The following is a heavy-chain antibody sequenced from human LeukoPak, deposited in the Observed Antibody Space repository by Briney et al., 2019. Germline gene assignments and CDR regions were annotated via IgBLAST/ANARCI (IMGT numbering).Heavy chain of an antibody. CDR2: IKQDGGES. Sequence: PGGSLILSCAASGFTFSSYWMTWVRQAPGKGLEWVANIKQDGGESYYVDSVKGRFTISRENAKNSLYLQMNNLRAEDTAVYYCARDYYENIAHSHMLPFWGQGTLVTVSS. CDR3: ARDYYENIAHSHMLPF. CDR1: GFTFSSYW. J-gene: IGHJ4*02. D-gene: IGHD1-26*01. V-gene: IGHV3-7*03.